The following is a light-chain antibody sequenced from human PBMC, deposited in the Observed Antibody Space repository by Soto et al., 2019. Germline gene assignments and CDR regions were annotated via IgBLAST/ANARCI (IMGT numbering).Light chain of an antibody. CDR3: QQFGSSPLFT. J-gene: IGKJ3*01. CDR1: QSVSSSY. Sequence: EIVLTQSPGTLSLSPGERATLSCRASQSVSSSYLAWYQQKPGQAPRLLIYGASSRATGIPDRFSGSGSGTDVTLTISSLEPEDFAVYYCQQFGSSPLFTFGPGTKVDV. V-gene: IGKV3-20*01. CDR2: GAS.